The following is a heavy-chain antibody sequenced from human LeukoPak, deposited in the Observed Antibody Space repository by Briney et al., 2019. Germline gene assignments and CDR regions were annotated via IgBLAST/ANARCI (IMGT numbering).Heavy chain of an antibody. J-gene: IGHJ3*02. V-gene: IGHV4-39*01. CDR1: GGSISSSSYY. CDR2: IYYSGST. D-gene: IGHD6-6*01. Sequence: SETLSLTCTVSGGSISSSSYYWGWIRQPPGKGLEWIGSIYYSGSTYYNPSLKSRVTISVDTSKNQFSLKLSSVTAADTAVYYCARQSHSSSSKRDIWGQGTMVTVSS. CDR3: ARQSHSSSSKRDI.